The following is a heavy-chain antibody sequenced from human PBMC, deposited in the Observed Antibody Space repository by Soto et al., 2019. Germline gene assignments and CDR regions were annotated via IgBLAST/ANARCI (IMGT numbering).Heavy chain of an antibody. J-gene: IGHJ3*01. CDR3: ARGWDFGV. D-gene: IGHD1-26*01. CDR2: IKADGTEE. V-gene: IGHV3-7*04. Sequence: EVQLVESGGDLVQPGGSLRLSCAASGFSISNHWMTWVRQAPGKGPEWVANIKADGTEEKYVESVKGRVTISRDNAKNSLYLQMNSLRAEDTAMYYCARGWDFGVWCQGTMVVVSS. CDR1: GFSISNHW.